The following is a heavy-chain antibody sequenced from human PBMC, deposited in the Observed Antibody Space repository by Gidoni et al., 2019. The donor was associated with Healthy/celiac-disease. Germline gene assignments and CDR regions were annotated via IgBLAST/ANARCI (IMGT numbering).Heavy chain of an antibody. CDR2: IKQDGSEK. D-gene: IGHD3-16*01. V-gene: IGHV3-7*01. CDR1: GFTFSRYW. Sequence: EVQLVESGGGLVQPGGSLRLFCAASGFTFSRYWMSWVRQDPGKGVEWVANIKQDGSEKYYVDSVKGRFTISRDKAKNSLYLKMNSLRAEDTAVYYCARWGRATVVTPSDYWGQGTLVTVSS. J-gene: IGHJ4*02. CDR3: ARWGRATVVTPSDY.